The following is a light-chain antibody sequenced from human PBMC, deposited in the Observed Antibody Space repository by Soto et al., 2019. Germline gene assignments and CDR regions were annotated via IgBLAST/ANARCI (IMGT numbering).Light chain of an antibody. J-gene: IGKJ4*01. CDR1: QSVNIN. V-gene: IGKV3-15*01. CDR3: QQYNNWPLLT. CDR2: GTS. Sequence: EIVMTQSPATLSVSPGERATLSCRASQSVNINLAWYQQKPGQAPRLLIYGTSTRATGVPARFSGSGSGTEFTLTISNLQSEDFAVYYCQQYNNWPLLTFGGGTKVDIK.